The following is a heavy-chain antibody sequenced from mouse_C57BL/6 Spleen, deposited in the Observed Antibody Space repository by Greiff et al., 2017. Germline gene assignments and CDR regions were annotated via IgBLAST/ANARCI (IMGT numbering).Heavy chain of an antibody. Sequence: EVQLQQSVAELVRPGASVKLSCTASGFNIKNTYMHWVKQRPEQGLEWIGRIVPANGNTKYAPKFQGKATINADTSSNPAYLQLSSLTSEDTAIYYCARAPDYYGSSSWFAYWGQGTLVTVSA. V-gene: IGHV14-3*01. CDR1: GFNIKNTY. D-gene: IGHD1-1*01. J-gene: IGHJ3*01. CDR2: IVPANGNT. CDR3: ARAPDYYGSSSWFAY.